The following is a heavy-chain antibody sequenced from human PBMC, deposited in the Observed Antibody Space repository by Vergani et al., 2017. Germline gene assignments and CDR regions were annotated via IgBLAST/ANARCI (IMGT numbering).Heavy chain of an antibody. J-gene: IGHJ4*02. V-gene: IGHV4-34*01. CDR3: ARTLDGESYAQNYFDY. CDR1: GGSFSGYY. Sequence: QVQLQQWGAGLLKPSETLSLTCAVYGGSFSGYYWSWIRPPPGKGLEWIGEINHSGSTNYNPSLKSRVTISVDTSKNQFSRKLSSVTAADTAVYYCARTLDGESYAQNYFDYWGQGTLVTVSS. D-gene: IGHD3-10*01. CDR2: INHSGST.